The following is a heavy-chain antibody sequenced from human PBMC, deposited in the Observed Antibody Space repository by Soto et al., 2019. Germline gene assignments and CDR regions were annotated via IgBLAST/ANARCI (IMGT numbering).Heavy chain of an antibody. J-gene: IGHJ4*02. CDR3: ARNDPKLALSFDY. CDR1: GGSISSYY. D-gene: IGHD6-13*01. CDR2: IYYSGT. V-gene: IGHV4-59*01. Sequence: SQSLSLSCSVYGGSISSYYWSWFRHPPGKRLEWIAYIYYSGTSYNPSLKSRVSISLATPKNQFSLKLSSVTAADTALYYCARNDPKLALSFDYWGQRTLVTVSS.